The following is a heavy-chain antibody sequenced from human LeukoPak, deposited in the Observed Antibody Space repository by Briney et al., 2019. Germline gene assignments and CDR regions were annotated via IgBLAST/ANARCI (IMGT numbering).Heavy chain of an antibody. Sequence: PGGSLRLSCAASGFTFSSYSMNWVRQAPGKGLEWVSSISSSSSYIYYADSVKGRFTISRDNAKNSLYLQMNGLRAEDTAVYYCAREREIVGATSTVDYWGQGTLVTVSS. CDR1: GFTFSSYS. CDR2: ISSSSSYI. J-gene: IGHJ4*02. CDR3: AREREIVGATSTVDY. D-gene: IGHD1-26*01. V-gene: IGHV3-21*01.